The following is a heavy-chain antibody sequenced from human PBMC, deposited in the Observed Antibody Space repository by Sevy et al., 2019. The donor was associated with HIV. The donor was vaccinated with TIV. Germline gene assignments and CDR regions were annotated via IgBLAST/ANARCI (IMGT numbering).Heavy chain of an antibody. Sequence: SETLSLTCTVSGGSVSSYYWSWIRQPAGKGLEWIGRIYPSGRTNYNPSLKSRVTMSVDTSQNQFSLKMSSVTAADTAAYFCARDCDGDYGWVVDYWGQGTLVTVSS. D-gene: IGHD4-17*01. CDR2: IYPSGRT. CDR1: GGSVSSYY. V-gene: IGHV4-4*07. J-gene: IGHJ4*02. CDR3: ARDCDGDYGWVVDY.